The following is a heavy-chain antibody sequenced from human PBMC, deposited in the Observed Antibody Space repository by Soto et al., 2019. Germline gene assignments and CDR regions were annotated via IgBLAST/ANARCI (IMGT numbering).Heavy chain of an antibody. CDR2: IRSKSNSYAT. CDR1: GFTFSGSA. D-gene: IGHD4-17*01. Sequence: EVQLVESGGGLVQPGGSQKVSCAVSGFTFSGSAMHWVRQASGKGLEWVGRIRSKSNSYATAYAASVKGRFTISRDDSKNTAYLQMNSLKTEDTAVYYCTRGYGDYVRDYWGQGTLVTVSS. V-gene: IGHV3-73*01. J-gene: IGHJ4*02. CDR3: TRGYGDYVRDY.